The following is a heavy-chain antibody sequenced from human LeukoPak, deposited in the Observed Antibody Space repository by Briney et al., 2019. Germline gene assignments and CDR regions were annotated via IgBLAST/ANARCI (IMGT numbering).Heavy chain of an antibody. CDR3: ARGPYNWIPTSFHY. CDR1: GGSVSSGSYY. D-gene: IGHD1-20*01. V-gene: IGHV4-61*01. CDR2: IYYSGST. J-gene: IGHJ4*02. Sequence: SETLSLTRTLSGGSVSSGSYYWSWIRQPPGKGLEWIWYIYYSGSTNYNPSLKSRVTISVDTSKNQFSLKLSSVTAADTAVYYCARGPYNWIPTSFHYWGQGTLVTVSS.